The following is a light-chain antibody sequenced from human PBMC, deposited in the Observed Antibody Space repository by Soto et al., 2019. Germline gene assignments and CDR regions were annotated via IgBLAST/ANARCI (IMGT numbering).Light chain of an antibody. CDR3: QQHDNVPYT. CDR1: QDIINS. J-gene: IGKJ2*01. CDR2: DTS. Sequence: DIHMTQSPSSLSASVGDRVTITCQASQDIINSLNWYQQKAGQAPKLLIYDTSNLETGVPSRFSGSGSGTDFTLTISSLQADDIATYYCQQHDNVPYTFGQGTKVEVK. V-gene: IGKV1-33*01.